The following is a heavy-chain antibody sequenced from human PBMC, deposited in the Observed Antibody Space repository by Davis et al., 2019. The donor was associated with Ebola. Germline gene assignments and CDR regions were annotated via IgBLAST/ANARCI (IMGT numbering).Heavy chain of an antibody. J-gene: IGHJ4*02. CDR2: MNPNSGNT. CDR3: ARGTEIQLWLRLVYYFDY. CDR1: GYTFTSYD. V-gene: IGHV1-8*01. Sequence: ASVKVSCKASGYTFTSYDINWVRQATGQGLEWMGWMNPNSGNTGYAQKFQGRVTMTRNTSISTAYMELSSLRSEDTAVYYCARGTEIQLWLRLVYYFDYWGQGTLVTVSS. D-gene: IGHD5-18*01.